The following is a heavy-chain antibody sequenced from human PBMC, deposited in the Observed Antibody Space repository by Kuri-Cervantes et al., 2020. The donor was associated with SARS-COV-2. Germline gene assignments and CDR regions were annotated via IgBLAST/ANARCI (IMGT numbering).Heavy chain of an antibody. CDR1: GFIFSSHS. D-gene: IGHD4-17*01. J-gene: IGHJ4*02. Sequence: GESLKISCAASGFIFSSHSMNWVRQAPGKGLEWVSYISSSSSTIYYADSVKGRFTISRDNAKNSLYLQMNSLRAEDTAVYYCAKDVRAETTVTTRLPDYWGQGTLVTVSS. V-gene: IGHV3-48*01. CDR2: ISSSSSTI. CDR3: AKDVRAETTVTTRLPDY.